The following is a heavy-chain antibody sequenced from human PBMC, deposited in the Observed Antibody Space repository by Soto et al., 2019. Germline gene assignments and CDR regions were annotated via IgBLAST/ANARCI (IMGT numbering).Heavy chain of an antibody. J-gene: IGHJ6*02. D-gene: IGHD4-17*01. CDR1: GFTFSSYS. V-gene: IGHV3-23*01. CDR3: AKDRSSDGDYDFYYHYGMDV. Sequence: PGGSLRLSCAASGFTFSSYSMSWVRQAPGKGLEWVSAISGSGGSTYYADSVKGRFTISRENSKNTLYLQMNSLRVEDTAVYYCAKDRSSDGDYDFYYHYGMDVWGQGTTVTVSS. CDR2: ISGSGGST.